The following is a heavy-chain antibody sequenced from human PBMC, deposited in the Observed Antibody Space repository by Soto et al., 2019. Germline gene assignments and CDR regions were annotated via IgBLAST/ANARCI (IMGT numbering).Heavy chain of an antibody. Sequence: QVQLQESGPGLVKPSETLSLTCTVSGGSIIDYYCSWFRQPPGKGLEWIGYINHNGYSAYNLSLKRRVPMSVDTSKPQFSLTLDSLTATDTAVYYCARQGYGPLHGLVDVWGQGTTVIVS. J-gene: IGHJ6*02. CDR3: ARQGYGPLHGLVDV. CDR1: GGSIIDYY. CDR2: INHNGYS. D-gene: IGHD1-1*01. V-gene: IGHV4-59*08.